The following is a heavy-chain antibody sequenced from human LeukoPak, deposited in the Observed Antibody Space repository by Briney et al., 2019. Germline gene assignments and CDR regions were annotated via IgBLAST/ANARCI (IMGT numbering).Heavy chain of an antibody. J-gene: IGHJ6*04. CDR2: ISSSGSTI. CDR3: AELGITMTGGV. CDR1: GFTFSSYE. V-gene: IGHV3-48*03. D-gene: IGHD3-10*02. Sequence: GGSLRLSCAASGFTFSSYEMNWVRQAPGKGVEWVSYISSSGSTIYYADSVKGRFTISRDNAKNSLYLQMNSLRAEDTAVYYCAELGITMTGGVWGKGTTVTISS.